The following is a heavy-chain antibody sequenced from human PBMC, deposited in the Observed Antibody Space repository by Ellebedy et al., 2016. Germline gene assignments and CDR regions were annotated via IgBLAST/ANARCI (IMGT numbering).Heavy chain of an antibody. Sequence: SGPTLVXPTQTLTLTCTFSGFSLSTSGMRVSWVRQPPGKALEWLARIDWDDDKFYSTSLKTRLTISKDTSKNQVVLTMTSMDPVDTATYYCARFYGSGSPYFDYWGQGTLVTVSS. CDR3: ARFYGSGSPYFDY. V-gene: IGHV2-70*04. J-gene: IGHJ4*02. CDR1: GFSLSTSGMR. CDR2: IDWDDDK. D-gene: IGHD3-10*01.